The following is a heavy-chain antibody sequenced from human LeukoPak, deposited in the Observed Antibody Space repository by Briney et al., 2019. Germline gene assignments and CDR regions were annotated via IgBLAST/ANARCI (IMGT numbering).Heavy chain of an antibody. J-gene: IGHJ2*01. Sequence: GGSLRLSCAASGFSFSDYGVHWVRQAPGKGLEWVAVIWYDGSIKYYADSVKGRFTISRDNSRNTVYPQMNSLRAEDTAVYYCVKGFNWYFDLWGRGTLVTVSS. CDR1: GFSFSDYG. CDR2: IWYDGSIK. CDR3: VKGFNWYFDL. V-gene: IGHV3-33*06.